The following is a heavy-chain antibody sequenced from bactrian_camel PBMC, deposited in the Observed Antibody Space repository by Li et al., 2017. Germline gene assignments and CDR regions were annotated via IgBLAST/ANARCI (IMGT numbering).Heavy chain of an antibody. CDR1: GFTFGDNW. CDR3: ANILGRISESGY. Sequence: VQLVESGGGLVQPGGSLRLSCAASGFTFGDNWMHWVRQAPEKGLEWVSSIYTSDGSTRSADSVKGRFTISRDNAKNTVYLQLNSLSTEDTAMYFCANILGRISESGYWGQGTQVTVS. CDR2: IYTSDGST. J-gene: IGHJ6*01. D-gene: IGHD5*01. V-gene: IGHV3S1*01.